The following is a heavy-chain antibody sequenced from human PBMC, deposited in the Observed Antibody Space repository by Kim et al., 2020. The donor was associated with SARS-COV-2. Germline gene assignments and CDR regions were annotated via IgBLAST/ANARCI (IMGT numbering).Heavy chain of an antibody. J-gene: IGHJ4*02. CDR3: ARTSPRASTAMARKYFDY. CDR1: GGSISSSNW. V-gene: IGHV4-4*02. CDR2: IYHSGST. D-gene: IGHD5-18*01. Sequence: SETLSLTCAVSGGSISSSNWWSWVRQPPGKGLEWIGEIYHSGSTNYNPSLKSRVTISVDKSKNQFSLKLSSVTAADTAVYYCARTSPRASTAMARKYFDYWGQGTVVTVSS.